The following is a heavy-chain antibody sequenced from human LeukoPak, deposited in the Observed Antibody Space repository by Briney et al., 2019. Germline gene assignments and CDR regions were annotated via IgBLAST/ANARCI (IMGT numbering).Heavy chain of an antibody. D-gene: IGHD3-10*01. Sequence: GGSLRLSCAASGFSVSSNYMNWVRQAPGKGLEWVSYISSDSNYIYYADSVKGRFTISRDNAKNSLYLQMNSLRAEDTAVYYCARGGYYYYGMDVWGKGTTVTVSS. CDR3: ARGGYYYYGMDV. CDR1: GFSVSSNY. CDR2: ISSDSNYI. J-gene: IGHJ6*04. V-gene: IGHV3-21*01.